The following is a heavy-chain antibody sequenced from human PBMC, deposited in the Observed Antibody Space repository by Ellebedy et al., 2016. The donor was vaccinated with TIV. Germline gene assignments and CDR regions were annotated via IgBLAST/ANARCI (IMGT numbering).Heavy chain of an antibody. D-gene: IGHD6-19*01. CDR2: INPSGGRT. CDR3: AIRYSSGWSLDY. V-gene: IGHV1-46*01. J-gene: IGHJ4*02. CDR1: GYTFTSYY. Sequence: ASVKVSXXASGYTFTSYYMHWVRQAPGQGLEWMGIINPSGGRTSYAQKFQGRVTMTRDTSTSTVYMELSSLRSEDTAVYYCAIRYSSGWSLDYWGQGTLVTVSP.